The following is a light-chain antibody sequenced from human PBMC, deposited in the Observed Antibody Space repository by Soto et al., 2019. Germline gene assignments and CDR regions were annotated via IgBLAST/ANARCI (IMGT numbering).Light chain of an antibody. CDR2: DVS. J-gene: IGLJ1*01. CDR3: SSYTSTSTYV. V-gene: IGLV2-14*01. CDR1: SSDVGGYNY. Sequence: SVLTQPASVSGSPGQSIAISCTGTSSDVGGYNYVCWYQQHPGKAPKLMIYDVSNRPSGVSDRFSGSKSGNTASLTISGIQAEDEADYYCSSYTSTSTYVFGTGTKVTVL.